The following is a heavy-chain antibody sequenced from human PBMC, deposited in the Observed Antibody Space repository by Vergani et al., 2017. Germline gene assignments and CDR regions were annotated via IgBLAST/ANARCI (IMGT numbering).Heavy chain of an antibody. Sequence: EVQLLESGGGLVQPGGSLRLSCAASGFTFSSYAMSWVRQAPGKGLEWVSAISGSGGRTYSTDSVKGRFTISRDNSKNTLYLQMNSLRAEDTAVYYCAKASGSYYDADFDYWGQGTLVTVSS. V-gene: IGHV3-23*01. CDR1: GFTFSSYA. D-gene: IGHD1-26*01. J-gene: IGHJ4*02. CDR2: ISGSGGRT. CDR3: AKASGSYYDADFDY.